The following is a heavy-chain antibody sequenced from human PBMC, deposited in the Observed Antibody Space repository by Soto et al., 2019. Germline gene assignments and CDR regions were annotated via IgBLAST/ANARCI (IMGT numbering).Heavy chain of an antibody. CDR3: ARRFGGNFAS. CDR2: IYYSGST. J-gene: IGHJ4*02. D-gene: IGHD1-26*01. Sequence: QVQLQESGPGLVKPSETLSLTCTVSGGSISSYYWSWIRQPPGKGLEWIGYIYYSGSTNYNPSLRSRVPIPVDRSKNHFSLKLSSVTAADTAVYYCARRFGGNFASGGQGTLSTAS. V-gene: IGHV4-59*01. CDR1: GGSISSYY.